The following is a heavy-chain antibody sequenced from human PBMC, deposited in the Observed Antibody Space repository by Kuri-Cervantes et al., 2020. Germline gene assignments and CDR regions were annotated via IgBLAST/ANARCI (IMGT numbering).Heavy chain of an antibody. J-gene: IGHJ4*02. D-gene: IGHD3-22*01. CDR1: GGSISSGDYY. CDR2: IYYSGST. CDR3: ARATYYYDSSGYYPFDY. Sequence: SETLSLTCTVSGGSISSGDYYWSWIRQPPGKGLEWIGYIYYSGSTNYNPSLKSRVTISVDTSKNQFSLKLSSVTAADTAVYYCARATYYYDSSGYYPFDYWGQGTLVTVSS. V-gene: IGHV4-61*08.